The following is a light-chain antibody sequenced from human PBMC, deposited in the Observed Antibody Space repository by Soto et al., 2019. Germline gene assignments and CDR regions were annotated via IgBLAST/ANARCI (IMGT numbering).Light chain of an antibody. CDR1: QNIYSN. CDR3: QQYGSSPVT. V-gene: IGKV3-20*01. Sequence: ELVLTQSPATLSLSPGERATLSCTASQNIYSNVAWYQQRPGQAPRLLIYRASTRATGIPDRFSGSGSGTDFTLTISRLEPEDFAVYYCQQYGSSPVTFGGGTKVDIK. J-gene: IGKJ4*01. CDR2: RAS.